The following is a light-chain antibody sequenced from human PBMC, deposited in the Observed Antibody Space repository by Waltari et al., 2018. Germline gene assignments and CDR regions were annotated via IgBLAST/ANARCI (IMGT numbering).Light chain of an antibody. CDR2: DVS. J-gene: IGLJ3*02. CDR3: NSYTGSSSWV. CDR1: NSDVGFYNY. V-gene: IGLV2-14*03. Sequence: QSALTQPASVSGSPGQSITISCTGTNSDVGFYNYVSWYQQHPGKAPKLLIYDVSVRPSGVSNRFSCSNSGNTASLTISGLQAEDEADYYCNSYTGSSSWVFGGGTRLTVL.